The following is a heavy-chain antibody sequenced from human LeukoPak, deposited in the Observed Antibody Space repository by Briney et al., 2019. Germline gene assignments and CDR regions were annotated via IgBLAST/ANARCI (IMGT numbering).Heavy chain of an antibody. CDR1: GGSISSGGYY. CDR2: IYYSGST. CDR3: ARYRYSNYDWLSADYYYYYGMDV. J-gene: IGHJ6*02. V-gene: IGHV4-31*03. Sequence: SETLSLTCTASGGSISSGGYYWSWIRQHPGKGLEWIGYIYYSGSTYYNPSLKSRVTISVDTSKNQFSLKLSSVTAADTAVYYCARYRYSNYDWLSADYYYYYGMDVWGQGTTVTVSS. D-gene: IGHD4-11*01.